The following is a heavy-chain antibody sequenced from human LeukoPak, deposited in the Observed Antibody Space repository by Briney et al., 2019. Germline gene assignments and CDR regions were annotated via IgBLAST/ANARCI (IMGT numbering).Heavy chain of an antibody. CDR1: GGSISRSNW. D-gene: IGHD6-13*01. Sequence: PSGTLSLTCAVSGGSISRSNWWSWLRQPPGKGLEWIGEIYHSGSTNYNPSLKSRVTISVDKSKNQFSLKLSSVTAADTAVYYCARDVYSSSWRGIDYWGQGTLVTVSS. V-gene: IGHV4-4*02. J-gene: IGHJ4*02. CDR2: IYHSGST. CDR3: ARDVYSSSWRGIDY.